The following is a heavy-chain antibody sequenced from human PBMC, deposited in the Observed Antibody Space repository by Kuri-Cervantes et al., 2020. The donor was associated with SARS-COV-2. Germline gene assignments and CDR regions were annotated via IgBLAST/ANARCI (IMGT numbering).Heavy chain of an antibody. D-gene: IGHD6-13*01. CDR3: AKEQYSSIPTYFDY. V-gene: IGHV3-48*03. CDR2: ISSSGSTI. J-gene: IGHJ4*02. Sequence: GESLKISCAASGFTFSSYEMNWVRQAPGKGLEWVSYISSSGSTIYYADSVKGRFTISRDNAKNSLYLQMNSLRAEDTAVYYCAKEQYSSIPTYFDYWGQGTLVTVSS. CDR1: GFTFSSYE.